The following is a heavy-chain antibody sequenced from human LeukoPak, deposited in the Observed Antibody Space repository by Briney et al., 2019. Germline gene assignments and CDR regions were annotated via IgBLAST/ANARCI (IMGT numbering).Heavy chain of an antibody. CDR2: MNPNSGNT. CDR3: ARVAYGDFWSGYYYYYGIDV. Sequence: ASVKVSCKASGYTFTSYDINWVRQATGQGLEWMGWMNPNSGNTGYAQKFQGRVTMTRNTSISTAYMELSSLRSEDTAVYYCARVAYGDFWSGYYYYYGIDVWGQGTTVTVSS. CDR1: GYTFTSYD. D-gene: IGHD3-3*01. J-gene: IGHJ6*02. V-gene: IGHV1-8*01.